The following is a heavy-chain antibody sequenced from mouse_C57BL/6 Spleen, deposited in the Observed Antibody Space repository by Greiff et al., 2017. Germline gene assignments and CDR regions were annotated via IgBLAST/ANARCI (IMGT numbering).Heavy chain of an antibody. CDR2: INPSDGGT. CDR3: ARSESYYYCNGFFDY. CDR1: GYTFNSYW. V-gene: IGHV1-53*01. J-gene: IGHJ2*01. Sequence: QVQLQQPGTELVKPGASVKLSCKASGYTFNSYWMHWVKQRPGQGLEWIGKINPSDGGTNYNEKFKSKATLTVDKSSSTAYMQLSSLTSDDSAVYYGARSESYYYCNGFFDYWGQGTTLTVSS. D-gene: IGHD1-1*01.